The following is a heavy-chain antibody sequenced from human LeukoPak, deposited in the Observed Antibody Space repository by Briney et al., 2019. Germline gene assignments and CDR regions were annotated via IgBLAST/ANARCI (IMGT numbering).Heavy chain of an antibody. CDR2: ISGSGGST. V-gene: IGHV3-23*01. Sequence: GSLRLSCAASGFTFSSYAMSWVRQAPGKGLEWVSAISGSGGSTYYADSVKGRFTISRDNSKNTLYLQMNSLRAEDTAVYYCAKGLKPYYYYYMDVWGKGTTVTVSS. CDR1: GFTFSSYA. J-gene: IGHJ6*03. CDR3: AKGLKPYYYYYMDV.